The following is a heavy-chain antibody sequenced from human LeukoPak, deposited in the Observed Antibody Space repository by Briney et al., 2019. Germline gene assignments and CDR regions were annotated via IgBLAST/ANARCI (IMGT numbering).Heavy chain of an antibody. CDR3: AREVVVVPAAIVNYFDY. J-gene: IGHJ4*02. CDR1: GGTFSSYA. CDR2: IIPILGIA. V-gene: IGHV1-69*04. D-gene: IGHD2-2*01. Sequence: SVKVSCKASGGTFSSYAISWVRQAPGQGLGWMGRIIPILGIANYAQKFQGRVTITADKSTSTAYMELSSLRSEDTAVYYCAREVVVVPAAIVNYFDYWGQGTLVTVSS.